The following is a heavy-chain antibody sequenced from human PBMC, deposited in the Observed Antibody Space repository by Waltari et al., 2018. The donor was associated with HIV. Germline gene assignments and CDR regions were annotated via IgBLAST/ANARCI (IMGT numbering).Heavy chain of an antibody. CDR2: MNPNSGNT. D-gene: IGHD3-3*01. J-gene: IGHJ4*02. CDR3: ARQVSSITIFGVASIDY. Sequence: QVQLVQSGAEVKKPGASVKVSCKASGYTFTSYDINWVRQATGQGLEWMGRMNPNSGNTGYAQKCQGRVTMTRNTAISTAYMERSSLRSEDTAVYYCARQVSSITIFGVASIDYWGQGTLVTVSS. CDR1: GYTFTSYD. V-gene: IGHV1-8*01.